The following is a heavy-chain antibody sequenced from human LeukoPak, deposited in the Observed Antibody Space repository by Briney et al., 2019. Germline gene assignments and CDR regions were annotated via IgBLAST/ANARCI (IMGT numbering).Heavy chain of an antibody. CDR3: AKDRTTVVPASYFDY. D-gene: IGHD2-2*01. V-gene: IGHV3-53*01. CDR1: GFTVSSNY. J-gene: IGHJ4*02. Sequence: GGSLRLSCAASGFTVSSNYMSWVRQAPGKGLEWVSVIYSGGSTYYADSVKGRFTISRDNSKNTLYLQMNSLRAEDTAVYYCAKDRTTVVPASYFDYWGQGTLVTVSS. CDR2: IYSGGST.